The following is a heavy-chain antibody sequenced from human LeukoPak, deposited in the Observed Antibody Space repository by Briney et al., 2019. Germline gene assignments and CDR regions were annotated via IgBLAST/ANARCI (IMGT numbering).Heavy chain of an antibody. D-gene: IGHD6-19*01. CDR2: IYYSGST. CDR1: GGSISSSSYY. V-gene: IGHV4-39*07. CDR3: ARSGYSSGWTRFDY. Sequence: PSETLSLTCTVSGGSISSSSYYWGWIRQPPGKGLEWIGSIYYSGSTYYNPSLKSRVTISVDTSKNQFSLKLSSVTAADTAVYYCARSGYSSGWTRFDYWGQGTLVTVSS. J-gene: IGHJ4*02.